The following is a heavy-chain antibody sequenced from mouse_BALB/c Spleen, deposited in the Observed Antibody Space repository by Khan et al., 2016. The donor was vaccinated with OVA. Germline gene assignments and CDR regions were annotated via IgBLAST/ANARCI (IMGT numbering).Heavy chain of an antibody. CDR2: VSTGGSYT. V-gene: IGHV5-6*01. Sequence: EEELGEDGGDLVKPGGSLKLSCAASGFTFSTYGMSWVRQTPDKRLEWVATVSTGGSYTYYPDSVKGRFTISRDNAKNTLYMQMSGLKSEDTAMFYCTRLAYYYDSEGFAYWGQGTLVTVSA. CDR1: GFTFSTYG. CDR3: TRLAYYYDSEGFAY. J-gene: IGHJ3*01. D-gene: IGHD1-1*01.